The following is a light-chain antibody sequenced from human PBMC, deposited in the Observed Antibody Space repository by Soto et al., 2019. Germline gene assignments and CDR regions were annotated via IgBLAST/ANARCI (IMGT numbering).Light chain of an antibody. CDR2: DAS. V-gene: IGKV1-33*01. CDR1: QDISNY. J-gene: IGKJ4*01. Sequence: DIQMTQSPSSLSASVGDRVTITCQASQDISNYLNWYQQKPGKAPKLLIYDASNLETGVPSRFSGSGSGTDFTFTISSLQPEDIATYSCQQYDNLLLTFGGGTRW. CDR3: QQYDNLLLT.